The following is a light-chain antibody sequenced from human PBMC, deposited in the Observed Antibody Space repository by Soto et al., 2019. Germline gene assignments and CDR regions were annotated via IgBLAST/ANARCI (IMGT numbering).Light chain of an antibody. J-gene: IGLJ3*02. CDR1: SSNIGSHF. CDR2: RND. CDR3: AAWDVNLCGWV. V-gene: IGLV1-47*01. Sequence: QSVLTQPPSASGTPGQRVTISCSGSSSNIGSHFVYWYQQLPGTAPKLLIYRNDQRPSGVPDRFSGSKSGTSASLAISGLRSEDKSDYYCAAWDVNLCGWVFGGVTKLTVL.